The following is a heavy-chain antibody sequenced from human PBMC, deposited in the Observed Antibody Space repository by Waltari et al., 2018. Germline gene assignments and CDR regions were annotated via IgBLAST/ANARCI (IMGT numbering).Heavy chain of an antibody. CDR3: ASTGYSSSWTVDY. Sequence: QVQLQESGPGLVKPSQTLSLTCTVSGGSISSGSYYWIWIRQPAGKGLEWIGRIYTSGSTNYNPSLKSRVTISVDTSKNQFSLKLSSVTAADTAVYYCASTGYSSSWTVDYWGQGTLVTVSS. J-gene: IGHJ4*02. V-gene: IGHV4-61*02. D-gene: IGHD6-13*01. CDR2: IYTSGST. CDR1: GGSISSGSYY.